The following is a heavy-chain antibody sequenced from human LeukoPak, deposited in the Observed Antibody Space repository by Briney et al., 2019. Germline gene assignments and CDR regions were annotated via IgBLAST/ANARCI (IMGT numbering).Heavy chain of an antibody. CDR3: ARGRYDFWSGPHTDFDY. Sequence: SETLSLTCTVSGGSISSYYWSWIRQPPGKGLEWIGYIYYSGSTNYNPSLKSRVTISVETSKNQFSLKLSSVTAADTAVYYCARGRYDFWSGPHTDFDYWGQGTPVTVSS. CDR1: GGSISSYY. J-gene: IGHJ4*02. V-gene: IGHV4-59*12. D-gene: IGHD3-3*01. CDR2: IYYSGST.